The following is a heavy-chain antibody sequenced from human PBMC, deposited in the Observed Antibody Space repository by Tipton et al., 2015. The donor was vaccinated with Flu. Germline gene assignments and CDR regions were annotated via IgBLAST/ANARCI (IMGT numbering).Heavy chain of an antibody. J-gene: IGHJ4*02. Sequence: QLVQSGAEVKKPGASVKVSCKASGYTFTGYYMHWVRQAPGQGLEWMGRINPNSGDTNYAQKFQGRVTMTRDTSISTAYMDLSRLRSDDTAVYYCAREIEADDSSGSGIRYNDYWGQGTLVTVSS. V-gene: IGHV1-2*06. D-gene: IGHD3-22*01. CDR3: AREIEADDSSGSGIRYNDY. CDR2: INPNSGDT. CDR1: GYTFTGYY.